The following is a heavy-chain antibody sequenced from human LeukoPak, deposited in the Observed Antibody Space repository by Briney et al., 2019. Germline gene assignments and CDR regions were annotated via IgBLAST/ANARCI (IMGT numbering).Heavy chain of an antibody. CDR1: GFTFSSYD. D-gene: IGHD6-19*01. Sequence: GGSLRLSCAASGFTFSSYDVSWVRQAPGKGLEWVSAISGSGDRTYYADSVKGRFTISRDNSKNTLYLQINSLRAEDTAVYYCARCTIGDGSGWCTWFAPWGQGTLVTVSS. J-gene: IGHJ5*02. V-gene: IGHV3-23*01. CDR3: ARCTIGDGSGWCTWFAP. CDR2: ISGSGDRT.